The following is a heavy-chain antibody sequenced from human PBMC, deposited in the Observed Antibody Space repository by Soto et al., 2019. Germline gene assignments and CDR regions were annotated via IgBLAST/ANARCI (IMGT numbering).Heavy chain of an antibody. CDR2: INYSGST. CDR3: ARAGYDRGGGGYYYFDY. CDR1: GGSIGSGSYY. V-gene: IGHV4-31*03. D-gene: IGHD2-21*01. J-gene: IGHJ4*02. Sequence: QVQLQESGPGLVKPSQTLSLTCTVSGGSIGSGSYYWSWIRQHPGKGLEWIGYINYSGSTFYIPSRKSRVTTSIDTSTHRFSLKLSSVTAADTAVYYCARAGYDRGGGGYYYFDYWGQGTLVTVSS.